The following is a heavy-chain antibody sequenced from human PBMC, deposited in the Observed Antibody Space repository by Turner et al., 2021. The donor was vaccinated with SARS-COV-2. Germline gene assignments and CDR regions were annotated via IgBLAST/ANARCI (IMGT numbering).Heavy chain of an antibody. V-gene: IGHV3-74*01. CDR2: INSDGSTT. J-gene: IGHJ4*02. CDR3: ARGLSGYSYGYDY. Sequence: EVQLVESGGGLVQPGGSLRLSCAASGFTFSPYWMHWVRQAPGKGLVWVSRINSDGSTTNYADSVKGRFTISRDNAKNTVYLQMNSLRAEDTAVYYCARGLSGYSYGYDYWGQGTLVTVSS. CDR1: GFTFSPYW. D-gene: IGHD5-18*01.